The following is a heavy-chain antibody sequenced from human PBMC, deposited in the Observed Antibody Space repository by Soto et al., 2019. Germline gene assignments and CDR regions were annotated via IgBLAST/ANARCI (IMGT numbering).Heavy chain of an antibody. CDR2: ISAYNGNT. CDR3: ARDSPYYYYDSSGYFRY. J-gene: IGHJ4*02. CDR1: GYTFTSYG. V-gene: IGHV1-18*01. Sequence: ASVKVSCKASGYTFTSYGISWVRQAPGQGLEWMGWISAYNGNTNYAQKLQGRVTMTTDTSTSTAYMELRSLRSDDTAVYYCARDSPYYYYDSSGYFRYWGQGTLVTVSS. D-gene: IGHD3-22*01.